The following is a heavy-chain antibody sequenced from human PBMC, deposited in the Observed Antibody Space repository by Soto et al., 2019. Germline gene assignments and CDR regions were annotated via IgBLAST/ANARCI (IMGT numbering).Heavy chain of an antibody. V-gene: IGHV1-18*04. CDR1: GYTFVDYG. J-gene: IGHJ5*02. CDR3: ARVPTPTHGDSNKNNFLDP. D-gene: IGHD3-10*01. Sequence: QVQLVQSGVEVKKPGASVKVSCKASGYTFVDYGFSWVRQAPGQGLEWMGWISPYNGNTHYVETFQGRVTMTTDTSTSTAFMELRTLTSDDTAVYYCARVPTPTHGDSNKNNFLDPWGQGTRVTVAS. CDR2: ISPYNGNT.